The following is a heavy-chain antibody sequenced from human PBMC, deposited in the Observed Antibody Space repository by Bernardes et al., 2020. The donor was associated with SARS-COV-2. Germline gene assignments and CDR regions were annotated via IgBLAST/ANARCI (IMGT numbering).Heavy chain of an antibody. Sequence: ASVKVSCKASGYTFTSFGISWVRQAPGQGLEWIGWISAYNGNTNYGQKVQGRVTLTTDRATSTAYMELRSLRSDDTAVYYWARDNLRYGDLRVGFDHWSQGTLVTVPS. CDR1: GYTFTSFG. CDR2: ISAYNGNT. CDR3: ARDNLRYGDLRVGFDH. V-gene: IGHV1-18*01. D-gene: IGHD4-17*01. J-gene: IGHJ4*02.